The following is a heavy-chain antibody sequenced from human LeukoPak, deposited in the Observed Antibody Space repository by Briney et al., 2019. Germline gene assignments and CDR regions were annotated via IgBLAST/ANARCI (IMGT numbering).Heavy chain of an antibody. CDR3: ARGTMIADWYFDL. CDR1: GGSISGDH. J-gene: IGHJ2*01. D-gene: IGHD3-22*01. Sequence: SETLSLTCTVSGGSISGDHWSWIRQPPGKGLEWIGYISYSGDTNYNPSLKSRVTIAVDTSKNQFSLKLSSVTAADAAVYYCARGTMIADWYFDLWGRGTLVTVSS. CDR2: ISYSGDT. V-gene: IGHV4-59*08.